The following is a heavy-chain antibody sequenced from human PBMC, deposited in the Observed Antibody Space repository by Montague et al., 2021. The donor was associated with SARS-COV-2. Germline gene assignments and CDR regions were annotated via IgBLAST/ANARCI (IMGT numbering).Heavy chain of an antibody. CDR3: ARGGEIDVWAPFGH. J-gene: IGHJ4*02. CDR2: ISSDTLNT. V-gene: IGHV3-21*01. CDR1: GFTFSSNS. Sequence: SLRLSCATSGFTFSSNSMNWVRQAPGKGLEWVSTISSDTLNTFYAESVKGRFTISRDNAKNELYLQMNSLRAEDMAVYYCARGGEIDVWAPFGHWGQGTLVTVSS. D-gene: IGHD3-16*01.